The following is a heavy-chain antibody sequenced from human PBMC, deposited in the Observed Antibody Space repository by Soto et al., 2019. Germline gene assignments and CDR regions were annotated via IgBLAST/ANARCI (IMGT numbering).Heavy chain of an antibody. CDR2: IYPGDSDT. CDR1: GYSFTSYW. CDR3: ARRGVAGNSRLRTLDY. Sequence: PGESLKISCKGSGYSFTSYWIGWVRQMPGKGLEWMGIIYPGDSDTRYSPSFQGQVTISADKSISTAYLQWSSLKASDTAMYYCARRGVAGNSRLRTLDYWGQGTLVTVSS. V-gene: IGHV5-51*01. J-gene: IGHJ4*02. D-gene: IGHD6-19*01.